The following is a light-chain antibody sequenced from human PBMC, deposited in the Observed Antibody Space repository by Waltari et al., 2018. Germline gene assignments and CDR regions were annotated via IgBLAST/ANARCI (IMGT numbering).Light chain of an antibody. CDR2: GAS. CDR1: QSISSD. V-gene: IGKV3-15*01. J-gene: IGKJ2*01. CDR3: QQYSNWPPRYT. Sequence: EIVMTQSPVTLSVSPGAGATLSCRASQSISSDLAWYQHKPGQAPRLLIYGASTRATGVPVRFSGSGSGTEFTLTISGLQSEDFAVYYCQQYSNWPPRYTFGQGTRLEIK.